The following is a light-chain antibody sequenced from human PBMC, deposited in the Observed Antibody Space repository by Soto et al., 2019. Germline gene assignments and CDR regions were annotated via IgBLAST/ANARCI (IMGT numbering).Light chain of an antibody. CDR3: QQLNSYPLT. V-gene: IGKV1-9*01. CDR2: TAS. CDR1: QGISSY. J-gene: IGKJ4*01. Sequence: IPLTQSPSSLSASVGDRVTITCRASQGISSYLAWYQQKTGKXPKVLIYTASTLQSGVPSRFSGSGSGTDLTITISSLQPEDGATYYGQQLNSYPLTFGGGTKVDIK.